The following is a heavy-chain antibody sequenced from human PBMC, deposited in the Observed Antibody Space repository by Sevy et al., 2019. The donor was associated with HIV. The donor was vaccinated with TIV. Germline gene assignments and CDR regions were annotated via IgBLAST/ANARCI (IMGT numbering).Heavy chain of an antibody. J-gene: IGHJ4*02. CDR1: GFTFSSYW. Sequence: GGSLRLSCAASGFTFSSYWMSWVRQAPGKGLEWVANIKQDGSEKYYVDSVKGRFTISRDNAKNSLYLQMNSLGAEDRAVYSSAKVWNDYVWGSYRTGFYFDYWGQGTLVTVSS. CDR3: AKVWNDYVWGSYRTGFYFDY. V-gene: IGHV3-7*03. CDR2: IKQDGSEK. D-gene: IGHD3-16*02.